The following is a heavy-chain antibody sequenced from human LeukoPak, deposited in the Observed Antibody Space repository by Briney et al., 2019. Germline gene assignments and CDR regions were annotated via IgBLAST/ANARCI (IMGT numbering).Heavy chain of an antibody. Sequence: GGSLRLSCAASGFSFKDYAMHWVRQSPGKGLEWVAVTSYDESTKYYVDSVRGRFTISRDNSKNTLFLQMNSLRDEDTAFYHCARDRDWLRDFDYWGQGTLVIVSS. J-gene: IGHJ4*02. V-gene: IGHV3-30*04. D-gene: IGHD5-12*01. CDR2: TSYDESTK. CDR1: GFSFKDYA. CDR3: ARDRDWLRDFDY.